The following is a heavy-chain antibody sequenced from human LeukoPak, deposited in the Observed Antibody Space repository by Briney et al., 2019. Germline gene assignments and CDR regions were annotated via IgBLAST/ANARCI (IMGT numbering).Heavy chain of an antibody. CDR3: VRDRELAY. Sequence: KSSEALSLTCTVSGYSISSGYYWGWIRQPPGKGLEWIGSIYHSGSTYYNPSLKSRVTISVDTSKNQFSLKLSSVTAADTAVYYCVRDRELAYWGQGILVTVSS. CDR1: GYSISSGYY. CDR2: IYHSGST. V-gene: IGHV4-38-2*02. J-gene: IGHJ4*02. D-gene: IGHD1-1*01.